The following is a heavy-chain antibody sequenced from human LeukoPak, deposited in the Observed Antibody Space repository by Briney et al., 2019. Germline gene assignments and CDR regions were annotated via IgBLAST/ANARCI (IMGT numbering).Heavy chain of an antibody. CDR1: GVSFEDYY. D-gene: IGHD4-17*01. J-gene: IGHJ4*02. Sequence: SETLSLTCAVSGVSFEDYYWAWVRQTPGKGLEWIGEINHSGYTNDSPSLKSRVTLSIDTSRKQFSLNLRSVTVADAGIYYCTRMTTGHDYWGQGTPVTVSS. CDR3: TRMTTGHDY. CDR2: INHSGYT. V-gene: IGHV4-34*01.